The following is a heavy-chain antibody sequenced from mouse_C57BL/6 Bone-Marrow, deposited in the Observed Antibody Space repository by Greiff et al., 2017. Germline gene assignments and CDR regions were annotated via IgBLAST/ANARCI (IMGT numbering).Heavy chain of an antibody. J-gene: IGHJ2*01. CDR2: IYPGDGST. D-gene: IGHD2-4*01. V-gene: IGHV1-85*01. CDR3: ARPYDYDFYY. Sequence: VQRVESGPELVKPGASVKLSCKASGYTFTSYDINWVKQRPGQGLEWIGWIYPGDGSTKYNEKFKGKATLTVDTSSSTAYMELHSLTSEDSAVYFCARPYDYDFYYWGQGTTLTVSS. CDR1: GYTFTSYD.